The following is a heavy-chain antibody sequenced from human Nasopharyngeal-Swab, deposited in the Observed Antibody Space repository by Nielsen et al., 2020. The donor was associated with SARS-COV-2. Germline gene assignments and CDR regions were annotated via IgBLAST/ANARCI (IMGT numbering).Heavy chain of an antibody. V-gene: IGHV4-34*01. Sequence: GSLRLSCAVYGGSFSSYYWSWIRQPPGKGLEWIGEINHSGSTNYNPSLKSRVTISVDTSKNQFSLKLSSVTAADTAVYYCARGFDPWGQGTLVTVSS. CDR2: INHSGST. CDR3: ARGFDP. J-gene: IGHJ5*02. CDR1: GGSFSSYY.